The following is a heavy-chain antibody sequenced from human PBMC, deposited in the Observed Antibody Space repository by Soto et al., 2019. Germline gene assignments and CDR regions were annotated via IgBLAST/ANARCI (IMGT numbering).Heavy chain of an antibody. Sequence: GGSLRLSCAASGFTFSSYSMNWVRQAPWKGLEWVSSISSSSSYIYYADSVKGRFTISRDNAKNSLYLQMNSLRAEDTAVYYCAKGYDFWSGPIEAGHACDIWGQGTMVTVSS. D-gene: IGHD3-3*01. CDR3: AKGYDFWSGPIEAGHACDI. V-gene: IGHV3-21*04. J-gene: IGHJ3*02. CDR1: GFTFSSYS. CDR2: ISSSSSYI.